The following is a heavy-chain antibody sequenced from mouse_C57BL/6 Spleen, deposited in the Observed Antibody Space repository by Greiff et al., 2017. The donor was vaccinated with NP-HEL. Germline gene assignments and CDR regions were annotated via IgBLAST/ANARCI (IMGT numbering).Heavy chain of an antibody. CDR2: INPNNGGT. J-gene: IGHJ2*01. Sequence: EVQLQQSGPDLVKPGASVKISCKASGYTFTDYYMNWVKQSHGKSLEWIGDINPNNGGTSYNQKFKGKATLTVDKSSSTAYMELRSLTSEDSAVYYCARSGTTVVAPSDYWGQGTTLTVSS. CDR1: GYTFTDYY. V-gene: IGHV1-26*01. D-gene: IGHD1-1*01. CDR3: ARSGTTVVAPSDY.